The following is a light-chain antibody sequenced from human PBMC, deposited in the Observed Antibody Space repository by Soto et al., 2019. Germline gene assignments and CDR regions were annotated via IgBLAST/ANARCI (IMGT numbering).Light chain of an antibody. Sequence: IQITQSPSTLSASVGDRVTITCRASQSISSWLAWYQQKPGKAPKLLIYKASSLESGVPSRFSGSGSGTEFTLTISSLQPDDFATYYCQQYNSYSVTFGQGTKVDIK. J-gene: IGKJ1*01. CDR3: QQYNSYSVT. V-gene: IGKV1-5*03. CDR2: KAS. CDR1: QSISSW.